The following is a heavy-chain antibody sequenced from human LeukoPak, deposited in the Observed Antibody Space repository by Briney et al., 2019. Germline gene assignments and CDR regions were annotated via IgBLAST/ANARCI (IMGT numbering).Heavy chain of an antibody. V-gene: IGHV3-66*01. CDR2: IYSGGST. Sequence: GGSLRLSCVVSGFTVSTNYMSWVRQAPGKGLEWVSVIYSGGSTYYADSVKGRFTISRDNSKNTLYLQMNSLRAEDTAVYYCARSFGVVVTAAFDIWGQGTMVTVSS. D-gene: IGHD2-21*02. J-gene: IGHJ3*02. CDR3: ARSFGVVVTAAFDI. CDR1: GFTVSTNY.